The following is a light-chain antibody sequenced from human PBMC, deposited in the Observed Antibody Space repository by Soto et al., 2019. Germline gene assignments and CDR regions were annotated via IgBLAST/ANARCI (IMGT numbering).Light chain of an antibody. J-gene: IGLJ1*01. CDR3: SSYAGSNTFDV. V-gene: IGLV2-8*01. CDR1: SSDVGGYNY. Sequence: QSALTQPPSASGSPGQSVTISCTGTSSDVGGYNYVSWYQQHPGKAPKLMIYEVSKRPSGVPDRFSGSKSGNTASLTVSGLQAEDEADYYCSSYAGSNTFDVFGTGTKVTVL. CDR2: EVS.